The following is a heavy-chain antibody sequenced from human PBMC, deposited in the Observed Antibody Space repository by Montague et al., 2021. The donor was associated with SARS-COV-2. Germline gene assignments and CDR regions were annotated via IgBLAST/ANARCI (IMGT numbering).Heavy chain of an antibody. D-gene: IGHD2-2*01. V-gene: IGHV4-34*01. CDR3: TREGYQVLWSDYYYYGMDV. Sequence: SETLSLTCAVYGGSFSGYYWSWIRQPPGKGLEWIGEINHSGSTNYNPSLKSRVTISVDTSKNQFSLKLSSVTAAATAVSYCTREGYQVLWSDYYYYGMDVWGQGTTVTVSS. J-gene: IGHJ6*02. CDR2: INHSGST. CDR1: GGSFSGYY.